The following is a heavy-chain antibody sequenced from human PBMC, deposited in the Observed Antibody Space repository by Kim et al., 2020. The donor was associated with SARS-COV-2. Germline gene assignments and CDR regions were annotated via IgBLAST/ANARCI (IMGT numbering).Heavy chain of an antibody. CDR2: INPSGGST. V-gene: IGHV1-46*01. CDR1: GYTFTSYY. CDR3: ARSLTKLRYFTYYYYGMDV. Sequence: ASVKVSCKASGYTFTSYYMHWVRQAPGQGLEWMGIINPSGGSTSYAQKFQGRVTMTRDTSTSTVYMELSSLRSEDTAVYYCARSLTKLRYFTYYYYGMDVWGQGTTVTVSS. D-gene: IGHD3-9*01. J-gene: IGHJ6*02.